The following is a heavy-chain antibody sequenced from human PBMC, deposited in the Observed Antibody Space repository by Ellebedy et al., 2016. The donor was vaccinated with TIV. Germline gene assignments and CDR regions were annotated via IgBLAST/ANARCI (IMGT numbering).Heavy chain of an antibody. V-gene: IGHV1-2*02. CDR3: TRDLTNIVSGDY. Sequence: AASVKVSCKVSGYIFTDYYIHWFRQAPGQEFEWMGWINPNSGGTNYAQKFQGRVTVTRDTSTSTAFLELSRLRSDDTAVYYCTRDLTNIVSGDYWGQGTLVTVSS. CDR1: GYIFTDYY. CDR2: INPNSGGT. J-gene: IGHJ4*02. D-gene: IGHD5/OR15-5a*01.